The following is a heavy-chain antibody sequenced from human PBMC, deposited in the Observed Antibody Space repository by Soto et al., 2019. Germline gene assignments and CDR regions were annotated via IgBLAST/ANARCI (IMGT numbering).Heavy chain of an antibody. D-gene: IGHD3-22*01. J-gene: IGHJ4*02. Sequence: ASVKVSCKASGYIFTNFGISWVRQAPGQGLEWMGWISAYNGDTNYAQKLQGRVTVTRDTSTSTAYMELRSLTSDDTAVYYCAIDSRGYYYDSSGYQSPGYWGQGTLVTVSS. CDR1: GYIFTNFG. CDR3: AIDSRGYYYDSSGYQSPGY. CDR2: ISAYNGDT. V-gene: IGHV1-18*01.